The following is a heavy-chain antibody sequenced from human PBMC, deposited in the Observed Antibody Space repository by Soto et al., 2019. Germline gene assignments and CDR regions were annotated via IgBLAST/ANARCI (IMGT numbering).Heavy chain of an antibody. V-gene: IGHV4-34*12. CDR2: IIHSGST. D-gene: IGHD3-10*01. CDR3: ARARTYYYASGSYYKPSYFDY. Sequence: SETLSLTCAVYGGSFSGYYWSWIRQPPGKGLEWIGEIIHSGSTNYNPSLKSRVTISVDTSKNQFSLKLSSVTAADTAVYYCARARTYYYASGSYYKPSYFDYWGQGTLVTVSS. CDR1: GGSFSGYY. J-gene: IGHJ4*02.